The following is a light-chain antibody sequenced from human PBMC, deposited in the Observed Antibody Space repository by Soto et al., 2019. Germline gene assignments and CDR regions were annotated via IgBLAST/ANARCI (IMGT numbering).Light chain of an antibody. CDR3: QQYGSPPQYT. J-gene: IGKJ2*01. V-gene: IGKV3-20*01. CDR2: GAS. Sequence: EIVLTQSPGTLSLSPGERATLSCRASQSVSSSYLAWYQQKPGQAPSLLIYGASSSATGIPDRFSVSGSGTDFTLAISRLEPEDFAVYYCQQYGSPPQYTFGQGTKLEIK. CDR1: QSVSSSY.